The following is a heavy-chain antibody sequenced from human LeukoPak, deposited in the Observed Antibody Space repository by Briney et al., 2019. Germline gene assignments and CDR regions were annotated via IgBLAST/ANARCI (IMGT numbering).Heavy chain of an antibody. CDR2: ISWNSGSI. J-gene: IGHJ5*02. Sequence: SGGSLRLSCAASGFTFDDYAMHWVRHAPGKGLEWGSGISWNSGSIGYADSVKGRFTISRDNAKNSLYLQMNSLRAEDTALYYCAKDSIGDTAMVNGWFDPWGQGTLVTVSS. CDR1: GFTFDDYA. CDR3: AKDSIGDTAMVNGWFDP. V-gene: IGHV3-9*01. D-gene: IGHD5-18*01.